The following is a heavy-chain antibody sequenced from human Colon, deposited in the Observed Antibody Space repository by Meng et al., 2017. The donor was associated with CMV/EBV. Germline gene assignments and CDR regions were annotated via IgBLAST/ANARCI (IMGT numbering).Heavy chain of an antibody. Sequence: GESLKISCTGSGLTFSAYYMNWVRQAPGKGLEWVSSISGSSSFKHYAASVKGRFTISRDNSKNTLHLQMNSLRTEDTAIYYCARDLRKAYNVLYYYYYGLDVWGQGTTVTVSS. CDR3: ARDLRKAYNVLYYYYYGLDV. D-gene: IGHD3-10*01. J-gene: IGHJ6*02. V-gene: IGHV3-21*01. CDR2: ISGSSSFK. CDR1: GLTFSAYY.